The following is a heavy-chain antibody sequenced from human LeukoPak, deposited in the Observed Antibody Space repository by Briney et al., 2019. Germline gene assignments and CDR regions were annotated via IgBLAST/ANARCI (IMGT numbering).Heavy chain of an antibody. D-gene: IGHD5-12*01. J-gene: IGHJ6*02. CDR3: AGRLRLYYYYGMDV. CDR1: GYTLTELS. Sequence: ASVKVSCKVSGYTLTELSMHWVRQAPGKGLEWMGGFDPEDGETIYAQKFQGRVTMTEDTSTDTAYMELSSLRSEDTAVYYCAGRLRLYYYYGMDVWGQGTTVTVSS. CDR2: FDPEDGET. V-gene: IGHV1-24*01.